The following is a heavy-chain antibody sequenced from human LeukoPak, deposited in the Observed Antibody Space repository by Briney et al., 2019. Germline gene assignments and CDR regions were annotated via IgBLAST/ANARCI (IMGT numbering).Heavy chain of an antibody. J-gene: IGHJ4*02. CDR2: IYYSGST. D-gene: IGHD6-13*01. V-gene: IGHV4-59*01. CDR3: ARVGYSSSWTFDY. Sequence: PSETLSLTCTVSGGSISSYYWSWIRQPPGKGLEWIGYIYYSGSTNYNPSLKSRVTISVDTSKNQFSLKLSSVTAADTAVYYCARVGYSSSWTFDYWGQGTLVTVSS. CDR1: GGSISSYY.